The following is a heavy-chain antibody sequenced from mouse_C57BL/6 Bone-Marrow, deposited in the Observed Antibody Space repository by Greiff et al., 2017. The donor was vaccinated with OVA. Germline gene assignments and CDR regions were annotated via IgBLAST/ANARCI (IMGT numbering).Heavy chain of an antibody. Sequence: VQLKESGPELVKPGASVKISCKASGYAFSSSWMNWVKQRPGKGLEWIGRIYPGDGDPNYTGKFKGKATMTADKSSSTAAMQLSSLTSEDSAVYFCAGGGPLSRSYNYAMDDWGQGTSVTVSS. CDR2: IYPGDGDP. CDR3: AGGGPLSRSYNYAMDD. CDR1: GYAFSSSW. V-gene: IGHV1-82*01. D-gene: IGHD1-1*01. J-gene: IGHJ4*01.